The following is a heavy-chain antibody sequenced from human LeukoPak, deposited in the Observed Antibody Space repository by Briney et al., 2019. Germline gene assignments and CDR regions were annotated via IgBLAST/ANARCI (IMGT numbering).Heavy chain of an antibody. CDR2: IYYTGST. CDR3: AGDFDFWSGLDP. CDR1: GAPISTYY. J-gene: IGHJ5*02. Sequence: SETLSLTCTVSGAPISTYYWSWIRQPPGEGLERIGYIYYTGSTSYNPSLKSRITISVDTSKNQFSLKLRSVTAADTAIYYCAGDFDFWSGLDPWGQGTLVTVSS. D-gene: IGHD3-3*01. V-gene: IGHV4-59*01.